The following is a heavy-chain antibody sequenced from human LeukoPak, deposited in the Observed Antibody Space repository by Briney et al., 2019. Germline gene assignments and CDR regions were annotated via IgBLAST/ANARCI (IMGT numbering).Heavy chain of an antibody. D-gene: IGHD1-26*01. CDR1: GYSFISYW. CDR3: ASRASGTLPFYY. CDR2: IYPGESNI. J-gene: IGHJ4*02. Sequence: GESLQISCKGSGYSFISYWIGWVRQMPGKGLEWMGVIYPGESNIRYSPSFQGQVTISADKSISTAYPQWSSLKASDTARYYCASRASGTLPFYYWGQGTLVTVSS. V-gene: IGHV5-51*01.